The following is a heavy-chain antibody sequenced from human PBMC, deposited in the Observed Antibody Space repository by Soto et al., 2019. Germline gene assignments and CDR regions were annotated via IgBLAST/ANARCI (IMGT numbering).Heavy chain of an antibody. CDR2: IYYSGNS. CDR1: GASITSDGYY. J-gene: IGHJ4*02. D-gene: IGHD3-10*01. V-gene: IGHV4-31*03. CDR3: ARTVGPGSPDFDY. Sequence: QVQLQESGPGLLKTSQTLALTCSVSGASITSDGYYWSWIRQFPGKGLEWIGHIYYSGNSYYNLSLGSRLLISVDTSKNQFSLKLSSVTAADTAVYYCARTVGPGSPDFDYWGQGILVTVSS.